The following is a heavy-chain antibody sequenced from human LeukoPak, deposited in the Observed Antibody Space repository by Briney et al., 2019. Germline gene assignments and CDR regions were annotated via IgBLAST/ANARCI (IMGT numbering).Heavy chain of an antibody. D-gene: IGHD2/OR15-2a*01. CDR1: GFTFDDYA. V-gene: IGHV3-9*01. CDR3: ARGVYGRFDS. Sequence: GGSLRLSCAASGFTFDDYAMHWVRQAPGKGLEWVSGISWNSGSIGYADSVKGRFTISWDNAKNSVYLQMNRLRAEDTAVYYCARGVYGRFDSWGQGTLVTVSS. J-gene: IGHJ5*01. CDR2: ISWNSGSI.